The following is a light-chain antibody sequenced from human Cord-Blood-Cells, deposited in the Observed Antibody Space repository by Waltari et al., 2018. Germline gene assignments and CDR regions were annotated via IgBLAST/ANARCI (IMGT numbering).Light chain of an antibody. Sequence: DIVMTQSPLSLPVTPGEPASISCRSSQSLLHSNGYNYLDWYLQKPGQSPQLLIYLGSNRASGVPNRCSGSGSGTDFTLKISRLEAEDVGVYYCMQALQTPPWTFGQGTKVEIK. J-gene: IGKJ1*01. V-gene: IGKV2-28*01. CDR3: MQALQTPPWT. CDR1: QSLLHSNGYNY. CDR2: LGS.